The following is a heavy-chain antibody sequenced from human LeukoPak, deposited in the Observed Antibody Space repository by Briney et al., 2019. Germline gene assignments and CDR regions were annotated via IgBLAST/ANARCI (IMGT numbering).Heavy chain of an antibody. V-gene: IGHV1-69*04. CDR3: ARDGYTIFGVVPPERIHGMDV. Sequence: GSSVKVSFKASGGTFSSYAISWVRQAPGQGLEWMGRIIPILGIANYAQKFQGRVTITADKSTSTAYMELSSLRSEDTAVYYCARDGYTIFGVVPPERIHGMDVWGQGTTVTVSS. D-gene: IGHD3-3*01. J-gene: IGHJ6*02. CDR2: IIPILGIA. CDR1: GGTFSSYA.